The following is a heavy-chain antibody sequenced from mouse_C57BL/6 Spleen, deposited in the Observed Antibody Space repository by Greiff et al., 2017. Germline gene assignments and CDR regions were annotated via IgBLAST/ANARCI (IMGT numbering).Heavy chain of an antibody. CDR1: GFTFSDYG. CDR3: ARGRAYYAMDY. Sequence: DVKLVESGGGLVKPGGSLKLSCAASGFTFSDYGMHWVRQAPEKGLEWVAYISSGSSTIYYADTVKGRFTISRDNAKNTLFLQMTSLRSEDTAMYYCARGRAYYAMDYWGQGTSVTVSS. CDR2: ISSGSSTI. V-gene: IGHV5-17*01. D-gene: IGHD3-1*01. J-gene: IGHJ4*01.